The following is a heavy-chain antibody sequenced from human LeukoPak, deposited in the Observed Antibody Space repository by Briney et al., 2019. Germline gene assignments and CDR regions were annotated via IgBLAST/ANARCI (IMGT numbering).Heavy chain of an antibody. Sequence: PGGSLRLSCAASVFTCSSYAMHWVRQAPGKGLEWVAVISYDGSNKYYADSVKGRFTISRDNSKNTLYLQMNSLRAEDTAVYYCAREEVVVVPAAMAYYYYGMDVWGPGTTVTVSS. V-gene: IGHV3-30*04. CDR2: ISYDGSNK. D-gene: IGHD2-2*01. J-gene: IGHJ6*02. CDR1: VFTCSSYA. CDR3: AREEVVVVPAAMAYYYYGMDV.